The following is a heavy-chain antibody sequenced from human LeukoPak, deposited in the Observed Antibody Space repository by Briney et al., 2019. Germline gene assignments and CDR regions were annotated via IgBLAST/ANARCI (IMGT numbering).Heavy chain of an antibody. CDR3: ARGGIVVVTSRFNWFDP. D-gene: IGHD3-22*01. J-gene: IGHJ5*02. Sequence: GASVKVSCKASGGTFSSYAISWVRQAPGQGLEWMGGIIPIFGTANYAQKFQGSVTITADESTSTAYMELSSLRSEDTAVYYCARGGIVVVTSRFNWFDPWGQGTLVTVSS. CDR1: GGTFSSYA. V-gene: IGHV1-69*13. CDR2: IIPIFGTA.